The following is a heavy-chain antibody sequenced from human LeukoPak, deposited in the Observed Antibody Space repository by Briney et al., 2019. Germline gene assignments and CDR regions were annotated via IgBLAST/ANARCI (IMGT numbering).Heavy chain of an antibody. Sequence: GASVKVSCKASGYTFTGYYMHWVRQAPGQGLEWMGWINPNSGGTNYAQKLQGRVTMTRDTSISTAYMELSRLRSDYTAVYYCARVLSSWYPPTFDYWGQGTLVTVSS. V-gene: IGHV1-2*02. CDR1: GYTFTGYY. D-gene: IGHD6-13*01. CDR3: ARVLSSWYPPTFDY. J-gene: IGHJ4*02. CDR2: INPNSGGT.